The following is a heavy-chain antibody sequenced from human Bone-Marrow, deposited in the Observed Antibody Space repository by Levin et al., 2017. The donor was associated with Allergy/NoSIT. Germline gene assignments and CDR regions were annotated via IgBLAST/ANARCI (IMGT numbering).Heavy chain of an antibody. Sequence: GGSLRLSCAASGFTFTNAWMNWVRQAPGKGLEWVGRIKSKTDGGTKEYAAPVKGRFTISRDESKTSVFVQMNSLKTEDTAVYYCTTDLGVPAEGEDYWGQGTLVSVSS. CDR3: TTDLGVPAEGEDY. CDR1: GFTFTNAW. CDR2: IKSKTDGGTK. D-gene: IGHD2-2*01. J-gene: IGHJ4*02. V-gene: IGHV3-15*07.